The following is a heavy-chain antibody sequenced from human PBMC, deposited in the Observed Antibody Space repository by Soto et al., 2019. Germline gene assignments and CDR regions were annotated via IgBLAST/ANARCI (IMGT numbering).Heavy chain of an antibody. J-gene: IGHJ5*02. CDR1: GYTFTDYY. D-gene: IGHD5-12*01. CDR2: INPYSGGT. Sequence: QVQLVQSGTEVKKPGASVKVSCKASGYTFTDYYVHWVRQAPGQGLEWMGWINPYSGGTNYAQKFQDWVTMTGDTSISKAYLELTTLISDDTAVYYCARARANVAPNWFDPWGQGTLVIVSS. V-gene: IGHV1-2*04. CDR3: ARARANVAPNWFDP.